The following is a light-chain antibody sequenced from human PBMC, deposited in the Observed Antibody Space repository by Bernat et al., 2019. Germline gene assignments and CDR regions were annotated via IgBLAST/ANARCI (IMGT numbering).Light chain of an antibody. CDR2: AAS. CDR3: QKYDSAPKT. CDR1: QDIRNF. V-gene: IGKV1-27*01. Sequence: DIQMTQSPSALSASVGDRVTITCRASQDIRNFLAWYQQKPGKVPTLLIYAASTLQSGVPSRFSGSGSGTDFTLTISSLQPEDFATYYCQKYDSAPKTFGQGTRVEIK. J-gene: IGKJ1*01.